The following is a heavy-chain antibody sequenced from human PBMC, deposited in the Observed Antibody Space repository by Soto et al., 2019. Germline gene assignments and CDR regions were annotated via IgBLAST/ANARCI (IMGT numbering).Heavy chain of an antibody. V-gene: IGHV4-4*02. CDR3: ARGSGSWSAPRYIEL. CDR2: IYHSGST. J-gene: IGHJ2*01. Sequence: QVQLQESGPGLVKPSGTLSLTCAVSGGSISSSNWWSWVRQPPGKGLEWIGEIYHSGSTNYNPSRGSPVTISVDKWKNQFSLKLSSVTAAYTAVYYCARGSGSWSAPRYIELWGRGTLVIVSS. CDR1: GGSISSSNW. D-gene: IGHD6-13*01.